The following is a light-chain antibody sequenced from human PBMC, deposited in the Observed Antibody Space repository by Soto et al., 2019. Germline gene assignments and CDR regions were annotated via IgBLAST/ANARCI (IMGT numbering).Light chain of an antibody. V-gene: IGKV3-20*01. J-gene: IGKJ4*01. Sequence: EIVLTQSPGTLSLSPGERATLSCRASQSVSSSYLAWYQQKPGQAPSLLIYGASRRATGIPDRFSGSGSGTEFTFTIRSLQPEDIGTYYCQQYDTLPSFGGGTKVDIK. CDR2: GAS. CDR1: QSVSSSY. CDR3: QQYDTLPS.